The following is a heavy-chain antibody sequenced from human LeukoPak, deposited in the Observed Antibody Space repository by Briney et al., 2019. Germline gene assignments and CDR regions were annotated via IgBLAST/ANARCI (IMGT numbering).Heavy chain of an antibody. CDR3: ARVGADYDILTGYDY. V-gene: IGHV5-51*01. CDR1: GYSFTSYW. CDR2: IYPGDSDT. D-gene: IGHD3-9*01. Sequence: GESLKISCKGSGYSFTSYWIGWVRQMPGKGLEWMGIIYPGDSDTRHSPSFQGQVTISADKSISTAYLQWSSLKASDTAMYYCARVGADYDILTGYDYWGQGTLVTVSS. J-gene: IGHJ4*02.